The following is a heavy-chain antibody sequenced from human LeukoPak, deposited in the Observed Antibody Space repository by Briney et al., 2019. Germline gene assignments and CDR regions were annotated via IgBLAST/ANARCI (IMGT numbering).Heavy chain of an antibody. Sequence: GGSLRLSCAASGFTFSSYWMHWVRQAPGKGLEWVSVISGSGGSTYYADSVKGRFTISRDNSKNTLYLQMNSLRAEDTAVYYCASEGVGATWTFDYWGQGTLVTVSS. J-gene: IGHJ4*02. V-gene: IGHV3-66*01. CDR2: ISGSGGST. D-gene: IGHD1-26*01. CDR1: GFTFSSYW. CDR3: ASEGVGATWTFDY.